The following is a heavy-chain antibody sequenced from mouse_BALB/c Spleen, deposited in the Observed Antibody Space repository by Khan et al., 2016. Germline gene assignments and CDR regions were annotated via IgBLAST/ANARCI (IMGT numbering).Heavy chain of an antibody. V-gene: IGHV3-2*02. CDR3: ARSDYGSKDAMDY. CDR1: GYSITSDYA. D-gene: IGHD1-1*01. J-gene: IGHJ4*01. Sequence: VQLKQSGPGLVKPSQSLSLTCTVTGYSITSDYAWNWIRQFPGNKLEWMGYIRYSGSTSYNPSLKSRISITRDTSNNQFFLQLNSVTSEDTATYYCARSDYGSKDAMDYWGQGTSVTVSS. CDR2: IRYSGST.